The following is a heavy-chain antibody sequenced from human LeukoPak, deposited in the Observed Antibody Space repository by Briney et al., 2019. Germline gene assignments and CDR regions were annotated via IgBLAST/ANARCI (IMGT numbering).Heavy chain of an antibody. V-gene: IGHV3-23*01. CDR1: GFTFSSYA. Sequence: GGSLRLSCAASGFTFSSYAMSWVRQAPGKGLEWVSAISGSGGSTYYADSVKGRFTISRDNSKNTLYLQMNSLRAEDTAVYYCANPPPFRPVGFCSGGSCYPIDYWAKEPLVTVS. D-gene: IGHD2-15*01. J-gene: IGHJ4*01. CDR3: ANPPPFRPVGFCSGGSCYPIDY. CDR2: ISGSGGST.